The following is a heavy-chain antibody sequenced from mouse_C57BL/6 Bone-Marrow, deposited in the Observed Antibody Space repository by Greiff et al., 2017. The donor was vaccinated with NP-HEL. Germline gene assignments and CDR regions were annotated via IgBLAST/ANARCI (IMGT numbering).Heavy chain of an antibody. V-gene: IGHV1-50*01. J-gene: IGHJ2*01. CDR2: IDPSDSYT. D-gene: IGHD4-1*01. CDR1: GYTFTSYW. CDR3: ARPELGLDY. Sequence: QVQLQQPGAELVKPGASVKLSCKASGYTFTSYWMQWVKQRPGQGLEWIGEIDPSDSYTNYNQKFKGKATLTVETSSSTAYMQLSSLTSEDSAVYYCARPELGLDYWGQGTTLTVSS.